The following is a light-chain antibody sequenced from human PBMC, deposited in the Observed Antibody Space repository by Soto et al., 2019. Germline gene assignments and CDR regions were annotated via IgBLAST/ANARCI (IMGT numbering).Light chain of an antibody. Sequence: QSALTQPRSVSGSPGQSVTISCTGSDSDVGSYNFVSWYQLHPGKAPKPMIYNVIKRPSGVPGRFSGSKSGNMASLTISGLQDEDEGDYYCCSYAGRYNLVFGGGTKLTVL. CDR1: DSDVGSYNF. J-gene: IGLJ2*01. CDR2: NVI. CDR3: CSYAGRYNLV. V-gene: IGLV2-11*01.